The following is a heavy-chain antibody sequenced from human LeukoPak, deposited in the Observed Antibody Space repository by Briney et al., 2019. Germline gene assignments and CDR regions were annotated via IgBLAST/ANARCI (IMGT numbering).Heavy chain of an antibody. CDR1: GFTLSIFG. CDR2: IPYAGNSK. Sequence: GGSVRLSCAPSGFTLSIFGMHWARRARGRGLVGVALIPYAGNSKQYADLVKGRFTISRDNSKNTLYLQMNSLRTEDTAVYHCAKDLYGSGWYNYFDPWGQGALVTVSS. CDR3: AKDLYGSGWYNYFDP. D-gene: IGHD6-19*01. J-gene: IGHJ5*02. V-gene: IGHV3-30*02.